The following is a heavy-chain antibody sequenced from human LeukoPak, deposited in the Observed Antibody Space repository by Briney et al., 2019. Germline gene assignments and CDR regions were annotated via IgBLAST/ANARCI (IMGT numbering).Heavy chain of an antibody. V-gene: IGHV4-59*02. CDR1: GFTVSSNY. CDR3: ARCDSMAYFDS. J-gene: IGHJ4*02. CDR2: IYYTGRT. Sequence: PGGSLRLSCAASGFTVSSNYMSWVRQAPGKGLEWIGHIYYTGRTTYNPSLKSRLTISVDTSKNQFSLDLRSVTAADTAVYYCARCDSMAYFDSWGQGALVTVSS. D-gene: IGHD3-22*01.